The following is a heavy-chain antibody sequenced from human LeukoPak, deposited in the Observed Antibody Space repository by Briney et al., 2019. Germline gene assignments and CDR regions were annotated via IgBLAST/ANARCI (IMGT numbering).Heavy chain of an antibody. CDR2: IIPILGIA. J-gene: IGHJ4*02. CDR3: ARERYCSGGSCYSFDY. V-gene: IGHV1-69*04. D-gene: IGHD2-15*01. Sequence: GASVTVSCKASGGTFSSYAISWVRQAPGQGLEWMGRIIPILGIANYAQKFQGRVTITADKSTSTAYMELGSLRSEDTAVYYCARERYCSGGSCYSFDYWGQGTLVTVSS. CDR1: GGTFSSYA.